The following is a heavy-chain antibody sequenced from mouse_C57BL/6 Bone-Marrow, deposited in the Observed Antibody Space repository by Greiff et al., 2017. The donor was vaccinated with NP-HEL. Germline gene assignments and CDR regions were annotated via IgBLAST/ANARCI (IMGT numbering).Heavy chain of an antibody. Sequence: EVKLVESGGGLVQPGGSLKLSCAASGFTFSDYYMYWVRQTPEKRLEWVAYISNGGGSTYYPDTVKGRFTISRDNAKNTLYLQLSRLKSEDTAMYYCARLDGYYVGFAYWGQGTLVTVSA. D-gene: IGHD2-3*01. CDR3: ARLDGYYVGFAY. J-gene: IGHJ3*01. CDR2: ISNGGGST. CDR1: GFTFSDYY. V-gene: IGHV5-12*01.